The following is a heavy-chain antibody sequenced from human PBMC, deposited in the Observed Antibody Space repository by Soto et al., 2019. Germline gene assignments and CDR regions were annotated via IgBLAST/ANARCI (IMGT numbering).Heavy chain of an antibody. V-gene: IGHV3-23*01. Sequence: PVGSLRLSCAASGFTFSTYAMSWVRQAPGKGLEWVSTISDSGGRTYYAASVKGRFTISRDNSKNTLFLLMNSLSAEDTAQYYCAKFHGSRTYYNSPDYWGQGTPGTVSA. J-gene: IGHJ4*02. CDR1: GFTFSTYA. CDR2: ISDSGGRT. CDR3: AKFHGSRTYYNSPDY. D-gene: IGHD3-10*01.